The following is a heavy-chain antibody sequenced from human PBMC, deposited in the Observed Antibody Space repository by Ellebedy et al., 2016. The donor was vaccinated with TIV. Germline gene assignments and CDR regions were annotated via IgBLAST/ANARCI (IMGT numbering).Heavy chain of an antibody. Sequence: GGSLRLSCAASGFNFNTHFMSWVRQVPGKGLDWVASIKPDGSVTYYVDSVEGRFTISRDNARNSLYLQMNSLRAEDTAVYYCARDNTNPRSAFDIWGQGTMVTVSS. V-gene: IGHV3-7*03. CDR1: GFNFNTHF. CDR3: ARDNTNPRSAFDI. CDR2: IKPDGSVT. J-gene: IGHJ3*02.